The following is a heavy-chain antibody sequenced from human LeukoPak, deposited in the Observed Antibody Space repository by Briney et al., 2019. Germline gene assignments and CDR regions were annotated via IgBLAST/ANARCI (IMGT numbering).Heavy chain of an antibody. CDR3: AKSLYCSSTSCLTRGFDY. CDR2: ISGSGGST. V-gene: IGHV3-23*01. CDR1: GFTFSSYA. D-gene: IGHD2-2*01. J-gene: IGHJ4*02. Sequence: GGSLRLSCAASGFTFSSYAMSWVRQAPGKGLEWVSAISGSGGSTYYADSVKGRFTISRDNSKNTLYLQMNSLRAEDTAVYYCAKSLYCSSTSCLTRGFDYWGQGTLVTVSS.